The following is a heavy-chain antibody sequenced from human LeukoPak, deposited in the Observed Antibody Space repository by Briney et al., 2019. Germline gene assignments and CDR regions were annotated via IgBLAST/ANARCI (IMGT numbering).Heavy chain of an antibody. D-gene: IGHD4-17*01. Sequence: SGGSLRLSCAASGFSFISYGMHWVRQAPGKGLEWVGVISDDGRRKDYADSVKGRFTISRDNSKDTLYLQMNSLRAEDTAVYYRAKRPSDYGDYVSYFDYWGQGTLVTVS. V-gene: IGHV3-30*18. J-gene: IGHJ4*02. CDR1: GFSFISYG. CDR2: ISDDGRRK. CDR3: AKRPSDYGDYVSYFDY.